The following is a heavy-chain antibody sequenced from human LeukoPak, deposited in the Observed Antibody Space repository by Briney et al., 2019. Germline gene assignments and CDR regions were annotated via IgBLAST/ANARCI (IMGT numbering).Heavy chain of an antibody. CDR2: ISSTSSTK. Sequence: GGSLRLSCAGSGFIFSSYSLNWVRQTPGKGLEWVSYISSTSSTKYYADSVKGRFTISRDNAKNSLYLQMNSLRADDTAVYFCAMIEQVVSNVEGGYWGQGTLVTVSS. D-gene: IGHD6-6*01. CDR1: GFIFSSYS. CDR3: AMIEQVVSNVEGGY. V-gene: IGHV3-48*04. J-gene: IGHJ4*02.